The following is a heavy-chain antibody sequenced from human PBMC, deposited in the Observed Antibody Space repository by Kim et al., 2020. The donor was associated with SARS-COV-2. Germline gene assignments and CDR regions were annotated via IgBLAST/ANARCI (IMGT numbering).Heavy chain of an antibody. Sequence: SETLSLTCTVSGGSISSYYWSWIRQPPGKGLEWIGYIYYSGSTNYNPSLKSRVTISVDTSKNQFSLKLSSVTAADTAVYYCARVPYYYDSSGYPDYWGQGNLVTVSS. CDR2: IYYSGST. CDR3: ARVPYYYDSSGYPDY. J-gene: IGHJ4*02. V-gene: IGHV4-59*01. D-gene: IGHD3-22*01. CDR1: GGSISSYY.